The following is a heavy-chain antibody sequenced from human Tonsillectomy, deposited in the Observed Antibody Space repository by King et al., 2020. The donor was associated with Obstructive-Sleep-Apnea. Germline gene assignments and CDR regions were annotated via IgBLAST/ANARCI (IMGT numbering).Heavy chain of an antibody. J-gene: IGHJ3*02. CDR2: INHSGST. CDR3: ARSRLLGAFDI. CDR1: GGSFSGYY. D-gene: IGHD3-16*01. Sequence: VQLQQWGAGLLKPSETLSLTCAVYGGSFSGYYWSWIRQPPGKGLEWIGEINHSGSTNYNPSLKSRVTISVDTSKNQFSLKLSSVTAADTAVYYCARSRLLGAFDIWGQGTMVTVSS. V-gene: IGHV4-34*01.